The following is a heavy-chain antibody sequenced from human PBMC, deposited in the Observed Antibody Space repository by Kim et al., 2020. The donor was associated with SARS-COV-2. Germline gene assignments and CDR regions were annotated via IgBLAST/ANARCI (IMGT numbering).Heavy chain of an antibody. J-gene: IGHJ6*02. CDR3: ARDRGDGYNTYGMDV. CDR1: GYTFTSYA. Sequence: ASVKVSCKASGYTFTSYAMHWVRQAPGQRLEWMGWINAGNGNTKYSQKFQGRVTITRDTSASTAYMELSSLRSEDTAVYYCARDRGDGYNTYGMDVWGQGTTVTVSS. CDR2: INAGNGNT. V-gene: IGHV1-3*01. D-gene: IGHD3-10*01.